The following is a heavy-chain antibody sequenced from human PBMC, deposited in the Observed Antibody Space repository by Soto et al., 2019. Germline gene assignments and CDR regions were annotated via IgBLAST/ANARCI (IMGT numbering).Heavy chain of an antibody. Sequence: SGGSLRLSCAASGFTFSSYGMHRVRQAPGKGLEWVAVISYDGSNKYYADSVKGRFTISRDNSKNTLYLQMNSLRAEDTAVYYCAKEGPETAIFDYWGQGTLVTVSS. J-gene: IGHJ4*02. CDR1: GFTFSSYG. CDR2: ISYDGSNK. V-gene: IGHV3-30*18. CDR3: AKEGPETAIFDY.